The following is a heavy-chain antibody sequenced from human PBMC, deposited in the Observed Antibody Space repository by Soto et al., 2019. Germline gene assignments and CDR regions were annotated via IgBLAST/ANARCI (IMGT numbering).Heavy chain of an antibody. CDR2: IYHSGST. CDR3: ARRWGGTFDY. J-gene: IGHJ4*02. D-gene: IGHD2-21*01. CDR1: GGSLSSGGYS. Sequence: PSETLSLTCAVSGGSLSSGGYSWSWIRQPPGKGLEWIGYIYHSGSTYYNPSLKSRVTISVDRSKNQFSLKLSSVTAADTAVYYCARRWGGTFDYWGQGTLITSPQ. V-gene: IGHV4-30-2*01.